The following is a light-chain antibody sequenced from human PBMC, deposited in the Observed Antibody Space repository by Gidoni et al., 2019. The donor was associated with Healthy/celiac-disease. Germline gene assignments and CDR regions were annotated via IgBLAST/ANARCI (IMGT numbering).Light chain of an antibody. J-gene: IGKJ3*01. CDR3: QQRAFT. Sequence: EMVLTQSPATLSLSPGERATLSCRASQSVSSYLAWYQQKPGQAPRLLIYDASNRATGIPARFSGSGSGTDFTLTISSLEPEDFAVYYCQQRAFTFGPXTKVDIK. CDR1: QSVSSY. CDR2: DAS. V-gene: IGKV3-11*01.